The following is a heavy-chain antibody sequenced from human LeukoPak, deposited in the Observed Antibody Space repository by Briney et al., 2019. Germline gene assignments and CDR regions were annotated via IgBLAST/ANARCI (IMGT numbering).Heavy chain of an antibody. V-gene: IGHV3-48*03. D-gene: IGHD3-22*01. J-gene: IGHJ4*02. CDR1: GFTFSSYE. CDR3: ARADSSGYSY. Sequence: GGSLRLSCAASGFTFSSYEMNWVRQAPGKGLEWVSYISSSGSTIYYADSVKGRFTISRDNAKNSLYLQMNSLRAEDTAVYYCARADSSGYSYWGQGTLVTVSS. CDR2: ISSSGSTI.